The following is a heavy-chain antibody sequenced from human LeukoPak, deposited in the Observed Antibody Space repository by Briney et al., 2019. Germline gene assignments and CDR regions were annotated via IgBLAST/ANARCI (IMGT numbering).Heavy chain of an antibody. CDR1: GGTFSSYA. Sequence: GASVKVSCKASGGTFSSYAISWVRQAPGQGLEWIGRIIPIFGIANYAQKFQGRVTITADKSTSTAYMELSSLRSEDTAVYYCARAGSSLVWFDPWGQGTLVTVSS. J-gene: IGHJ5*02. CDR3: ARAGSSLVWFDP. V-gene: IGHV1-69*04. D-gene: IGHD6-6*01. CDR2: IIPIFGIA.